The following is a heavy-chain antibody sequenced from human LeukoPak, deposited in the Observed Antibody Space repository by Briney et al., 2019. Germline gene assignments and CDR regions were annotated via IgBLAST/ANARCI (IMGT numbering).Heavy chain of an antibody. Sequence: PGGSLRLSCAASGFTFSSYAMIWVRQAPGKGLEWISAISGSGGSTYYADSVKGRFTISRDNSKNTLYLQMNSLRAEDTAVYYCAKNAPRGYYYDSRAKLGGQGTLVTVSS. CDR2: ISGSGGST. CDR1: GFTFSSYA. J-gene: IGHJ4*02. V-gene: IGHV3-23*01. CDR3: AKNAPRGYYYDSRAKL. D-gene: IGHD3-22*01.